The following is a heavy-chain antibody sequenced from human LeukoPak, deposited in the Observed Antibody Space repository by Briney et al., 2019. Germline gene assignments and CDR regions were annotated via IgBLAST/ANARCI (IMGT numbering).Heavy chain of an antibody. CDR2: VVPLLGSP. V-gene: IGHV1-69*05. D-gene: IGHD1-1*01. CDR3: AREVGTGTLDD. CDR1: GGNFNTYT. Sequence: GASVKVSCTASGGNFNTYTMTWVRQAPGQGLEWMGGVVPLLGSPDYAQKFQDRLTITTDESTNTAYMELHSLRSEDTAVYYCAREVGTGTLDDWGQGTLVIVSS. J-gene: IGHJ4*02.